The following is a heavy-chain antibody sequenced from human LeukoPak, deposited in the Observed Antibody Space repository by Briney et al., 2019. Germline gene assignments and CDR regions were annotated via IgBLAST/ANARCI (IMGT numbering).Heavy chain of an antibody. D-gene: IGHD2-15*01. V-gene: IGHV3-30-3*01. CDR3: AREKCSGGTCYSTVDY. Sequence: GGSLRLSCAASGFTFSSCAMYWVRPAPGKGLEWVALISDDGSKKYYIDSVGRFTISRDNSKNTVYLQMDSLRVEDTAMYYCAREKCSGGTCYSTVDYWGQGTLVTVSS. J-gene: IGHJ4*02. CDR2: ISDDGSKK. CDR1: GFTFSSCA.